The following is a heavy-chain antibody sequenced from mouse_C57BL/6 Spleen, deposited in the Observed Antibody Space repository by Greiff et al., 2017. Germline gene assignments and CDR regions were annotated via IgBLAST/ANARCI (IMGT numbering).Heavy chain of an antibody. J-gene: IGHJ2*01. CDR3: TRDYFGY. CDR2: ISSAGDYI. V-gene: IGHV5-9-1*02. Sequence: EVMVVESGEGLVKPGGSLKLSCAASGFTFSSYAMSWVRQTPEKRLEWVAYISSAGDYIYYADTVKGRFTISRDNARNTLYLQMSSLKSEDTAMYCYTRDYFGYWGQGTTLTVSS. CDR1: GFTFSSYA.